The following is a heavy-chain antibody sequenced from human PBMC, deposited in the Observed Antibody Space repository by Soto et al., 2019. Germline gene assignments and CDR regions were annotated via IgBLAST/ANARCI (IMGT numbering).Heavy chain of an antibody. D-gene: IGHD3-10*01. J-gene: IGHJ6*02. CDR1: GGTFSSYA. Sequence: SVKVTCKASGGTFSSYAISWVRQAPGQGLDWMGGIIPIFGTSNYAQKFQGRVTITADKSTSTAYMELSSLRSEDTAVYYCARETAEDYGSGSYRSYGMDVWGQGTTVTVS. CDR2: IIPIFGTS. V-gene: IGHV1-69*06. CDR3: ARETAEDYGSGSYRSYGMDV.